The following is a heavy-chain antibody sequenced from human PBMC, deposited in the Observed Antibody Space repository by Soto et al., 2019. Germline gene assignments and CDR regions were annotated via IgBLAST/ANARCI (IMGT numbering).Heavy chain of an antibody. CDR1: GFTFSSYA. CDR2: ISGSGGST. Sequence: GGSLRLSCAASGFTFSSYAMSWVRQAPGKGLEWVSAISGSGGSTYYADSVKGRFTISRDNSKNTLYLQMNSLRAEDTAVYYCAKRNYDYVWGSYLEPYFDYWGQGTLVTVSS. V-gene: IGHV3-23*01. CDR3: AKRNYDYVWGSYLEPYFDY. J-gene: IGHJ4*02. D-gene: IGHD3-16*02.